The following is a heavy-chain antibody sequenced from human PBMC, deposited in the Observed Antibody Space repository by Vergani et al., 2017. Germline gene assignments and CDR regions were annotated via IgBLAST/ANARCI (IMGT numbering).Heavy chain of an antibody. CDR2: TWYDGNNK. V-gene: IGHV3-33*01. D-gene: IGHD1-14*01. J-gene: IGHJ5*02. Sequence: QVQLVESGGGVVQPGRSLRLSCAAFGFTFNQSGMHWVRQAPGKGLEWVAVTWYDGNNKQYADSVKGRFTISRDNSKSTMYLQMNSLRDEDTGVYYCARDVRLLYNRFDPWGQGTLVTVSS. CDR1: GFTFNQSG. CDR3: ARDVRLLYNRFDP.